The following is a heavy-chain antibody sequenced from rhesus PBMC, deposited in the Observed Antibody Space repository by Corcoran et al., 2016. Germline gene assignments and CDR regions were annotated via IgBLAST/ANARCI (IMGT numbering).Heavy chain of an antibody. CDR1: GGSISDSYR. D-gene: IGHD3-28*01. J-gene: IGHJ4*01. V-gene: IGHV4S10*01. Sequence: QVQLQESGPGVVKPSETLSLTCAVSGGSISDSYRWSWIRQPPGKGLEWIGYIYGSSTSTNYNPSLKSRVTISKDTSKNQFSLKLSSVTAADTAVYYCARVRSYNSGYYTFDYWGQGVLVTVSS. CDR2: IYGSSTST. CDR3: ARVRSYNSGYYTFDY.